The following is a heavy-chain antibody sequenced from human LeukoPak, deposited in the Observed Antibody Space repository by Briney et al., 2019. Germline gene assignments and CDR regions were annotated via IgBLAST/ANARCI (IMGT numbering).Heavy chain of an antibody. CDR1: GFTFSSYA. CDR2: ISGSGGST. CDR3: ARSWIQLWLLGY. J-gene: IGHJ4*02. Sequence: GGSLRLSCAASGFTFSSYAMSWVRQAPGKGLEWVSAISGSGGSTYYADSVKGRFTISRDNSKNTLYLQMNSLRAEDTAVYYCARSWIQLWLLGYWGQGTLVTASS. V-gene: IGHV3-23*01. D-gene: IGHD5-18*01.